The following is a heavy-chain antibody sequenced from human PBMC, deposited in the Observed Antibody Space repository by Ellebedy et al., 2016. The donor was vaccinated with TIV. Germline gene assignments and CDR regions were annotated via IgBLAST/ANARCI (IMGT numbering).Heavy chain of an antibody. V-gene: IGHV3-23*01. D-gene: IGHD2-21*01. Sequence: GGSLRLXXAASGFTFSSYAMSWVRQAPGKGLEWVSAISGSGGSTYYADSVKGRFTISRDNSKNTLYLQMNSLRAEDTAVYYCAKGGCGGDCYLDSYYYYYMDVWGKGTTVTVSS. J-gene: IGHJ6*03. CDR2: ISGSGGST. CDR3: AKGGCGGDCYLDSYYYYYMDV. CDR1: GFTFSSYA.